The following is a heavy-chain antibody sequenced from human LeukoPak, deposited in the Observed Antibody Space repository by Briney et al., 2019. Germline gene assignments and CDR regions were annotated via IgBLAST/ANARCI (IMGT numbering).Heavy chain of an antibody. D-gene: IGHD3-10*01. V-gene: IGHV4-4*07. Sequence: SETLSLTCTVSGGSISSYYWSWIRQLAGKGLEWIGRIYTSGSTNYNPSLKSRVTISVDTSKNQFSLKLSSVTAADTAVYYCARDLTMVRGDAFDIWGQGTMVTVSS. CDR1: GGSISSYY. CDR3: ARDLTMVRGDAFDI. CDR2: IYTSGST. J-gene: IGHJ3*02.